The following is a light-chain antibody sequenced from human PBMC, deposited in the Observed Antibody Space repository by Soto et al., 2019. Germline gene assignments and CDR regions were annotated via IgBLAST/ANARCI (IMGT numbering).Light chain of an antibody. J-gene: IGKJ4*01. V-gene: IGKV1D-12*01. CDR1: ESVGNW. CDR2: AAT. CDR3: QQANSFPLS. Sequence: DIQMTQSPSSLSASVGDRITITCRAHESVGNWLAWYQQKPGKAPKLLIYAATTLQSGVPSRFSGSRSGTVFSLTVSSLQPEDFETYYCQQANSFPLSFGGGTKVDIK.